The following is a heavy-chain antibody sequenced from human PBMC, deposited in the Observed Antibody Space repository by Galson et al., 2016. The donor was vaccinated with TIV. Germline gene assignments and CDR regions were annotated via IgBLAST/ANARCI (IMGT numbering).Heavy chain of an antibody. CDR3: AEFQWGSSLVSYYYYQDV. CDR1: GGSISSGSYF. D-gene: IGHD3-16*01. CDR2: IYANGNT. V-gene: IGHV4-61*02. J-gene: IGHJ6*03. Sequence: TLSLTCTVSGGSISSGSYFWSWIRQPAGNGLEWIGRIYANGNTHYSPSLRSRVTVSVDTPKKQFSLSHRSVTAADTAVYYFAEFQWGSSLVSYYYYQDVWGKGTTVIVSS.